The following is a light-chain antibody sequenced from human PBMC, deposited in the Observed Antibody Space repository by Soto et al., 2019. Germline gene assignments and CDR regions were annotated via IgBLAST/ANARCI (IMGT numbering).Light chain of an antibody. CDR1: QSVNSN. CDR3: QQYYHWPRT. V-gene: IGKV3D-15*01. J-gene: IGKJ1*01. CDR2: GAS. Sequence: EVVVTQSPAILSVSPGETVTLSCRASQSVNSNLAWFQQKPGQAPRLLIHGASIRATDIPARFSGSGSGTDFTLTITSLQSKDFAVYYCQQYYHWPRTFGQGTKVEIK.